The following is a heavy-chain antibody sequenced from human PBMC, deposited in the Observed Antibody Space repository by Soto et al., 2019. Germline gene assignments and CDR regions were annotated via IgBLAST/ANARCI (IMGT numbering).Heavy chain of an antibody. V-gene: IGHV4-4*02. J-gene: IGHJ4*02. D-gene: IGHD1-26*01. CDR1: GGSISSSNW. CDR2: IYPSGIT. Sequence: SETLSRTCAVSGGSISSSNWWTWVRLPPGKGLEWIGEIYPSGITNYSPSLKSRVTMSVDKSKNQFSLKLNSVTAADTAMYYCAREAYKRGATNPFFDYWGQGTLVTVSS. CDR3: AREAYKRGATNPFFDY.